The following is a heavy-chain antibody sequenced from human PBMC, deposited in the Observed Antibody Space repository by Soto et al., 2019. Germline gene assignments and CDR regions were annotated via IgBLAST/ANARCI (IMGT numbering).Heavy chain of an antibody. CDR1: GASISGFY. CDR3: ARDGTTTLRDWFDP. D-gene: IGHD1-1*01. Sequence: SETLSLTCTVSGASISGFYWSWFRKSAGKGLVWIGRIYATGTTDYNPSLKSRVMMSVDTSKKQFSLKLRSVTAADTAVYYCARDGTTTLRDWFDPWGQGISVTVSS. CDR2: IYATGTT. V-gene: IGHV4-4*07. J-gene: IGHJ5*02.